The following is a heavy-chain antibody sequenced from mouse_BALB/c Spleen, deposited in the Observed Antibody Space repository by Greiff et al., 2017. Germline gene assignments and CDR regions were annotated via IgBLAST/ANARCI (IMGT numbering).Heavy chain of an antibody. CDR1: GFTFSDYY. CDR2: ISDGGSYT. J-gene: IGHJ3*01. D-gene: IGHD2-2*01. CDR3: ARSYGYDSFWFAY. V-gene: IGHV5-4*02. Sequence: EVKLMESGGGLVKPGGSLKLSCAASGFTFSDYYMYWVRQTPEKRLEWVATISDGGSYTYYPDSVKGRFTISRDNAKNNLYLQMSSLKSEDTAMYYCARSYGYDSFWFAYWGQGTLVTVSA.